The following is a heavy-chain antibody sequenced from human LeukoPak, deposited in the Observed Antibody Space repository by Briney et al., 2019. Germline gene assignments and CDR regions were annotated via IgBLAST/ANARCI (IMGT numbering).Heavy chain of an antibody. CDR2: ISGSGGST. J-gene: IGHJ3*02. CDR1: GFTFSSYA. CDR3: ARSIYASGSFYTFDI. V-gene: IGHV3-23*01. D-gene: IGHD3-10*01. Sequence: LPGGSLRLSCAASGFTFSSYAMSWVRQAPGKAPEWVSGISGSGGSTYSADSVKGRFTISRDNSKNTLYLQMNTLRAEDTAVYYCARSIYASGSFYTFDIWGQGTMVTVSS.